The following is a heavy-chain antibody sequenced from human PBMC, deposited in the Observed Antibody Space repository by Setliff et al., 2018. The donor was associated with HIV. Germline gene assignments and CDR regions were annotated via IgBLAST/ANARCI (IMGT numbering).Heavy chain of an antibody. D-gene: IGHD1-26*01. CDR2: IKSKTDGGDI. CDR3: VRDYMWAFDY. V-gene: IGHV3-7*01. J-gene: IGHJ4*02. CDR1: GFTFSSYA. Sequence: LRLSCAASGFTFSSYAMSWVRQAPGKGLEWVGRIKSKTDGGDIWYADSVRGRFTISRDNTKNSLYLQMNNLRAEDTAVYYCVRDYMWAFDYWGQGTLVTVSS.